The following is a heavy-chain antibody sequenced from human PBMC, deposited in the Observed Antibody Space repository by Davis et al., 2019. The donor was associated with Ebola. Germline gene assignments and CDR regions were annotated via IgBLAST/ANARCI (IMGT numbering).Heavy chain of an antibody. V-gene: IGHV4-59*01. CDR1: GDSMTTYL. CDR3: ARNSDYGGNDVFDI. D-gene: IGHD4-23*01. J-gene: IGHJ3*02. Sequence: SETLSLTCTVPGDSMTTYLWSWIRQPPGKGLEWIGYIFYSGSTTYNPSLKSRVTMSIDTSKKKFYLKVNSVTPADTAVYYCARNSDYGGNDVFDIWGQGTMVTVSS. CDR2: IFYSGST.